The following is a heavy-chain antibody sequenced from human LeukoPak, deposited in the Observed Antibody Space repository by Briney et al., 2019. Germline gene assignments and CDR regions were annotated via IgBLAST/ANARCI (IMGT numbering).Heavy chain of an antibody. D-gene: IGHD3-9*01. CDR3: ARARYYDILTGLYYFDY. CDR2: MNPNSGNT. CDR1: GYTFTSYD. J-gene: IGHJ4*02. V-gene: IGHV1-8*01. Sequence: ASVKASCKASGYTFTSYDINWVRQATGQGLEWMGWMNPNSGNTGYAQKFQGRVTMTRNTSISTAYMELSSLRSEDTAVYYCARARYYDILTGLYYFDYWGQGTLVTVSS.